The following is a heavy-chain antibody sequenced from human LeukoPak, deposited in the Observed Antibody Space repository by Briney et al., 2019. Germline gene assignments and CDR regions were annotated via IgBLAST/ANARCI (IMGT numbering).Heavy chain of an antibody. V-gene: IGHV3-30-3*01. CDR2: ISYDGSNK. Sequence: PGRSLRLSCAASGFTFSSYAMHWVRQAPGKGLEWVAVISYDGSNKYYADSVKGRFTISRDNSKNTLYLQMNSLRAEDSAVYYCARGASEYYYDSSGSELGYWGQGTLVTVSS. CDR3: ARGASEYYYDSSGSELGY. CDR1: GFTFSSYA. D-gene: IGHD3-22*01. J-gene: IGHJ4*02.